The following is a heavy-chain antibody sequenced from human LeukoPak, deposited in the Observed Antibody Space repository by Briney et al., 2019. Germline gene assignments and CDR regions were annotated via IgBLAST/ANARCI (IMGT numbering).Heavy chain of an antibody. V-gene: IGHV3-21*04. J-gene: IGHJ4*02. CDR1: GFTFSSYS. CDR2: ISSGSSYI. CDR3: AKDQEGVVVVAAFDY. D-gene: IGHD2-15*01. Sequence: GGSLRLSCAASGFTFSSYSMNWVRQAPGKGLEWVSSISSGSSYIYYADSVKGRFTISRDNSKNTLYLQMNSLRAEDTAVYYCAKDQEGVVVVAAFDYWGQGTLVTVSS.